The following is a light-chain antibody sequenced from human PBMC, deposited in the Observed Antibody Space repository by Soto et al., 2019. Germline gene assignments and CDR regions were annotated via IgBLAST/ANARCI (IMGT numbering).Light chain of an antibody. Sequence: QSALTQPPSASGSPGQSVTISCTGTSSDVGGYNFVSWYQQHPGKAPKLVIYDVSNRPSGVSNRFSGSKSGITASLTISGLQAEDEADYYCSSYTSSNTLMFGGGTKLTVL. J-gene: IGLJ3*02. V-gene: IGLV2-14*03. CDR3: SSYTSSNTLM. CDR1: SSDVGGYNF. CDR2: DVS.